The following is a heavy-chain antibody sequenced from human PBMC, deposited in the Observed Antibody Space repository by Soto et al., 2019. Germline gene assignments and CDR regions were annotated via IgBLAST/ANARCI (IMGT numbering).Heavy chain of an antibody. CDR3: AAEVDTAMVMDY. J-gene: IGHJ4*02. CDR1: GFTFTSSA. D-gene: IGHD5-18*01. CDR2: IVVGSGNT. Sequence: SVKVSCKASGFTFTSSAVQWVRQARGQRLEWIGWIVVGSGNTNYAQKFQERVTITRDMSTSTAYTELSSLRSEDTAVYYCAAEVDTAMVMDYWGQGTLGTVSS. V-gene: IGHV1-58*01.